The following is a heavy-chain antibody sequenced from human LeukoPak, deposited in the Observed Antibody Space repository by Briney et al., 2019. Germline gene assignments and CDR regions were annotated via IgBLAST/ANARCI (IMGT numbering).Heavy chain of an antibody. J-gene: IGHJ4*02. CDR3: ASVGGYYYGSLDC. Sequence: ASVKVSYKASGGTFSSYAISWVRQAPGQGLEWVGRIIPILGIANYAQKFQGRVTITADKSTSTAYMELSSLRSEDTAVYYCASVGGYYYGSLDCWGQGTLVTVSS. CDR2: IIPILGIA. D-gene: IGHD3-3*01. CDR1: GGTFSSYA. V-gene: IGHV1-69*04.